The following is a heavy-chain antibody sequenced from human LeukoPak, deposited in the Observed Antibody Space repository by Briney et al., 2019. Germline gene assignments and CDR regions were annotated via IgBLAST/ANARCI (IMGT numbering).Heavy chain of an antibody. Sequence: PGGSLRLSCAASGFTVTSSYMTWVLQTPGKGLEWVSVIYPTGATYYADSVKGRFTISRDNSKNTVSLQMNSLRADDTALYYCARRILGPIDDWGQGTLVTVSS. D-gene: IGHD2/OR15-2a*01. J-gene: IGHJ4*02. CDR2: IYPTGAT. CDR3: ARRILGPIDD. V-gene: IGHV3-53*03. CDR1: GFTVTSSY.